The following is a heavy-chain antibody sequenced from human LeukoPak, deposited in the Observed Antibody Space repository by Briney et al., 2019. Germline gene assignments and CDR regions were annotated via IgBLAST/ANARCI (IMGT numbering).Heavy chain of an antibody. J-gene: IGHJ4*02. V-gene: IGHV3-74*01. CDR2: IMSDGRST. CDR1: GFTFTTYG. CDR3: ARDSQFIGPHY. Sequence: GGSLRLSCAASGFTFTTYGMHWVRQAPGKGLVWVSRIMSDGRSTYADSVKGRFTISRDTAKNTLYLQMNSLRAEDTAVYYCARDSQFIGPHYWGQGTLVTVSS. D-gene: IGHD5-24*01.